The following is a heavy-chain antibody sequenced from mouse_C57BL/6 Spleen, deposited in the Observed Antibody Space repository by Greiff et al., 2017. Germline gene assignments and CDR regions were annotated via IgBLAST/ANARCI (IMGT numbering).Heavy chain of an antibody. Sequence: QVQLQQSGAELVRPGASVTLSCKASGYTFTDYEMHWVKQTPVHGLEWIGAIDPETGGTAYNQKFKGKAILTADKSSSTAYMKLRSLTSEDSAVYYCTRSDYYGSSGFDYWGQGTTLTVSS. J-gene: IGHJ2*01. V-gene: IGHV1-15*01. D-gene: IGHD1-1*01. CDR2: IDPETGGT. CDR1: GYTFTDYE. CDR3: TRSDYYGSSGFDY.